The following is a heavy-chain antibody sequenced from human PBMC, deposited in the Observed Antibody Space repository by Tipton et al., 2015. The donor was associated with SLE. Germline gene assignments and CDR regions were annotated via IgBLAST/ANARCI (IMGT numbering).Heavy chain of an antibody. D-gene: IGHD5-18*01. CDR3: ASRGYSTGWYYYYGMDV. CDR1: GGSISSGSYY. V-gene: IGHV4-61*09. CDR2: IYTSGST. Sequence: TLSLTCTVSGGSISSGSYYWSWIRQPAGKGLEWIGYIYTSGSTNYNPSLKSRVTISVDTSKNQFSLKLSSVTAADTAVYYCASRGYSTGWYYYYGMDVWGQGTTVTVSS. J-gene: IGHJ6*02.